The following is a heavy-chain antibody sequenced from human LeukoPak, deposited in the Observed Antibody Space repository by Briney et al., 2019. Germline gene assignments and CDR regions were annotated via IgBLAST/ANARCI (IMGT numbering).Heavy chain of an antibody. D-gene: IGHD4-11*01. CDR3: ARASNYGDYYYYYYMDV. CDR1: GYTFTGYY. Sequence: ASVKVSCKASGYTFTGYYMHWVRQAPGQGLEWMGWITPNSGGTNYAQKFQGRVTMTRDTSISTAYMELSRLRSDDTAVYYCARASNYGDYYYYYYMDVWGKGTTVTVSS. CDR2: ITPNSGGT. J-gene: IGHJ6*03. V-gene: IGHV1-2*02.